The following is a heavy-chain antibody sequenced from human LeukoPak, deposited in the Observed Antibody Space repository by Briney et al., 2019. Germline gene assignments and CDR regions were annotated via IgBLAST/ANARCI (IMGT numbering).Heavy chain of an antibody. J-gene: IGHJ4*02. V-gene: IGHV3-21*01. D-gene: IGHD3-16*02. CDR3: ARDSSASRQRRVRGVIVTTPYFDY. Sequence: TGGSLRLSCAASGFTFSSYSMNWVRQAPRKGLEWVSSISSSSYIYYADSVKGRFTISRDNAKNSLHLQMNSLRAEDTAVYYCARDSSASRQRRVRGVIVTTPYFDYWGQGTLVTVSS. CDR1: GFTFSSYS. CDR2: ISSSSYI.